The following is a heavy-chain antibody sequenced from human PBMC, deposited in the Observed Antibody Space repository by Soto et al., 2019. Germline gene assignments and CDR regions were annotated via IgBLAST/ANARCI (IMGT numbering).Heavy chain of an antibody. CDR3: VRQGIDYLHGLVDV. CDR1: SGPSRSHN. D-gene: IGHD5-12*01. J-gene: IGHJ6*02. Sequence: QVQVQQSGPGLVKPSETLSLTCTVSSGPSRSHNWGWIRQPPGRGLEWIGYVYYTGDTSYNPSLKSRVTISADTSTNHISLTLRSVTAADPAFYYCVRQGIDYLHGLVDVWGQGTTVSVSS. V-gene: IGHV4-59*08. CDR2: VYYTGDT.